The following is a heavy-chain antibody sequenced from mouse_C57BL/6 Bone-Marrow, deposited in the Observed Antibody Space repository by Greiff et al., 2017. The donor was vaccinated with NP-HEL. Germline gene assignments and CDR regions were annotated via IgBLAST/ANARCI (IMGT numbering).Heavy chain of an antibody. CDR2: IRSKSNNYAT. J-gene: IGHJ2*01. CDR1: GFSFNTYA. Sequence: EVNVVESGGGLVQPKGSLKLSCAASGFSFNTYAMNWVRQAPGKGLEWVARIRSKSNNYATYYADSVKDRFTISRDDSESMLYLQMNNLKTEDTAMYYCVRPLYYSNYRDYWGQGTTLTVSS. V-gene: IGHV10-1*01. CDR3: VRPLYYSNYRDY. D-gene: IGHD2-5*01.